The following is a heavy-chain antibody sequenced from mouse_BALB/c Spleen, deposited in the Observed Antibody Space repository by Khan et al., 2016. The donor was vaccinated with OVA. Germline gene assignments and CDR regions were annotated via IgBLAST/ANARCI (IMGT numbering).Heavy chain of an antibody. Sequence: VQLQESGAELMKPGASVKISCKATGYTFSSYWLEWVKQRPGHGLEWIGEILPGSGSRNYNEKFKGKATFTADISSKTTYMQLSSQTSEDSAVYYCARVNYGSRDYFDYWGQGTTLTVSS. CDR2: ILPGSGSR. D-gene: IGHD1-1*01. CDR1: GYTFSSYW. CDR3: ARVNYGSRDYFDY. J-gene: IGHJ2*01. V-gene: IGHV1-9*01.